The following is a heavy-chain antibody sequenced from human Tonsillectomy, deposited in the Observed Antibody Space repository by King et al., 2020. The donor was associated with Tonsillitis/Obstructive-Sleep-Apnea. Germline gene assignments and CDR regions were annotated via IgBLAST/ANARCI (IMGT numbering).Heavy chain of an antibody. V-gene: IGHV3-30*01. D-gene: IGHD3-3*01. CDR2: ISYDGSNK. CDR3: ARGTGQYYDFWSGAFDY. CDR1: GFTFSSNA. J-gene: IGHJ4*02. Sequence: VQLVESEGGVVQPGRSLRLSCAASGFTFSSNAMHWVRQAPGKGLEWVAVISYDGSNKYYADSVMGRFTISRDNSKNTLYLQMNSLGAEDTAVYYCARGTGQYYDFWSGAFDYWGQGTLVTVSS.